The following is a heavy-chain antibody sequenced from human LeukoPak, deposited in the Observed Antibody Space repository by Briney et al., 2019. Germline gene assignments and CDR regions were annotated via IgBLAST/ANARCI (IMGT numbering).Heavy chain of an antibody. Sequence: GGSLRLSCAASGFTFSSYWMHWVRQAPGKGLVWVSRINSDGSSTNYADSVKGRFTISRDNSKNSLYLQMNSLRTEDTALYYCAKDTSSGWYRVKYYYGMDVWGQGTTVTVSS. V-gene: IGHV3-74*01. CDR2: INSDGSST. CDR1: GFTFSSYW. CDR3: AKDTSSGWYRVKYYYGMDV. D-gene: IGHD6-19*01. J-gene: IGHJ6*02.